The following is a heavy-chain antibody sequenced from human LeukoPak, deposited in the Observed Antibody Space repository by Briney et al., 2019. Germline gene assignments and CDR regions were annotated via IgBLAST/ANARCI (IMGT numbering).Heavy chain of an antibody. J-gene: IGHJ5*02. D-gene: IGHD4-17*01. CDR3: ARRYGDYGNWFDP. CDR1: GGPISSYY. CDR2: IYYSGST. Sequence: SETLSLTCTVSGGPISSYYWSWIRQPPGKGLEWIGYIYYSGSTNYNPSLKSRVTISVDTSKNQFSLKLSSVTAADTAVYYCARRYGDYGNWFDPWGQGTLVTVSS. V-gene: IGHV4-59*08.